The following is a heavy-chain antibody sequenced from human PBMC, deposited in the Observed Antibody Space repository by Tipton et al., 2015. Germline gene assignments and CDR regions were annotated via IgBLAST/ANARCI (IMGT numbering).Heavy chain of an antibody. Sequence: GSLRLSCAASGFTFSSYAMSWVRQAPGKGLEWVSAISGSGGSTYYADSVKGRFTISRDNSKNTLYLQMNSLRAEDTAVYYCARDRSTMVRGVIITEAPDMQHPFGYWGQGTLVTVSS. CDR1: GFTFSSYA. J-gene: IGHJ4*02. CDR2: ISGSGGST. V-gene: IGHV3-23*01. CDR3: ARDRSTMVRGVIITEAPDMQHPFGY. D-gene: IGHD3-10*01.